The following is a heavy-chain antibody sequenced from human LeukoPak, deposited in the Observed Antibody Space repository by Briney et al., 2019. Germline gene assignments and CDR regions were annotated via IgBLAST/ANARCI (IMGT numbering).Heavy chain of an antibody. CDR2: IYYSGST. D-gene: IGHD6-13*01. CDR3: AISSSWDRHDY. Sequence: SETLSLTCTVSGGSISSYYWIWIRQPPGKGLEWIGYIYYSGSTNYNPSLKSRVTISVDTSKNQFSLKLSSVTAADTAVYYCAISSSWDRHDYWGQGTLVTVSS. J-gene: IGHJ4*02. V-gene: IGHV4-59*08. CDR1: GGSISSYY.